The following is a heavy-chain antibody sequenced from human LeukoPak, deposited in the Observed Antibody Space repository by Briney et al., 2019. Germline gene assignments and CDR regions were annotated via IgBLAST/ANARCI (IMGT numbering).Heavy chain of an antibody. CDR2: IYTTGST. CDR3: ARGIAAAGTYNWFDP. CDR1: GGSISSYY. D-gene: IGHD6-13*01. J-gene: IGHJ5*02. V-gene: IGHV4-4*07. Sequence: SETLSLTCTVSGGSISSYYWTWIRQPAGKGLEWIGRIYTTGSTNYNPSLNSRVTMSVDTSKNQFSLKLSSVTAADTAVYYCARGIAAAGTYNWFDPWGQGTLVTVSS.